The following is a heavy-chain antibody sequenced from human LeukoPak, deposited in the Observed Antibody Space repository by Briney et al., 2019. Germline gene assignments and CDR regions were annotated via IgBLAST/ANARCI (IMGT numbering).Heavy chain of an antibody. CDR2: TYQSGST. Sequence: PSGTLSLTCAVSGASISSSYWWGWVRQPPGKGLEWIGETYQSGSTNYNPSLKSRVTISVDESQNQFSLDLSSVTAADTAVYYCSTVRGVTTFCNWGGGTLLSVSS. J-gene: IGHJ4*02. V-gene: IGHV4-4*02. CDR1: GASISSSYW. D-gene: IGHD3-10*01. CDR3: STVRGVTTFCN.